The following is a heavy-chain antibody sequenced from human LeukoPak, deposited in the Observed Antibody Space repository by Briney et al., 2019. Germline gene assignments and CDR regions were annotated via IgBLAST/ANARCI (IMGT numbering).Heavy chain of an antibody. CDR3: AKDAKYSSGWFGDY. J-gene: IGHJ4*02. CDR2: ISSSSTTI. D-gene: IGHD6-19*01. Sequence: PGGSLRLSCAASGFTFSSYSMMWVRQAPGKGLEWVSYISSSSTTIHYADSVKGRFTISRDNAKNSVYLQMNSLRAEDTAVYYCAKDAKYSSGWFGDYWGQGTLVTVSS. V-gene: IGHV3-48*01. CDR1: GFTFSSYS.